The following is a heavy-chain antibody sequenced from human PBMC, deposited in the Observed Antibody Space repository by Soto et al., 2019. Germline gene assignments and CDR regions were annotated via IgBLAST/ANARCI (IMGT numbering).Heavy chain of an antibody. CDR2: IIPKFGTT. Sequence: ASVKVSCKASGYTFIRYGITWVRQAPGQGFEWMGWIIPKFGTTKNAQKFQGRVTLTADESTNTAYMELKYLRSEDTAVYFCAREVDPYYGGNSLSLDYWGQGTLVTVSS. CDR1: GYTFIRYG. D-gene: IGHD4-17*01. J-gene: IGHJ4*02. V-gene: IGHV1-69*13. CDR3: AREVDPYYGGNSLSLDY.